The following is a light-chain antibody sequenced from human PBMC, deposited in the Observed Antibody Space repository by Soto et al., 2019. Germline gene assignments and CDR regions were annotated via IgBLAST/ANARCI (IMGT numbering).Light chain of an antibody. Sequence: QPVLTQSSSASASLGSSVKLTCTLSSGHSSHIIAWHQQQLGKAPRYLMKVEGSGSFNKGSGVPDRFSGYRSGADRYLTISNLQFEDEADYYCETWDSNTWVFGGGTKLTVL. CDR2: VEGSGSF. J-gene: IGLJ3*02. CDR3: ETWDSNTWV. CDR1: SGHSSHI. V-gene: IGLV4-60*02.